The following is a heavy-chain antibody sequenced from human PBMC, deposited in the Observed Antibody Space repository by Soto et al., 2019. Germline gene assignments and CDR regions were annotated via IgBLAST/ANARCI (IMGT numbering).Heavy chain of an antibody. CDR1: GGSISSSNW. CDR2: IYHSGNT. Sequence: SETLSLTCAVSGGSISSSNWWTWVRQPPGKGLEWIGEIYHSGNTNYNPSLKSRVTISEDTSKSQFSLKVNSMTAADTAVYYCARYRREAVAGYTLDNWGQGILVTVSS. J-gene: IGHJ4*02. CDR3: ARYRREAVAGYTLDN. V-gene: IGHV4-4*02. D-gene: IGHD6-13*01.